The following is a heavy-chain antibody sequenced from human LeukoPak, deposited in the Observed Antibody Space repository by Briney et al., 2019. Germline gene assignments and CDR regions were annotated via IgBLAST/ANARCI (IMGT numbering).Heavy chain of an antibody. CDR1: GFTFCSYE. D-gene: IGHD3-22*01. CDR2: ISSSGSTI. V-gene: IGHV3-48*03. Sequence: GGSLRLSCAASGFTFCSYELNWVRQAPGKGLEWVSYISSSGSTIYYADSVKGRFTITRDNASNSLYLQMNSQRAEETAVYYCMRGPIGYFDYWGQGTLVTVSS. CDR3: MRGPIGYFDY. J-gene: IGHJ4*02.